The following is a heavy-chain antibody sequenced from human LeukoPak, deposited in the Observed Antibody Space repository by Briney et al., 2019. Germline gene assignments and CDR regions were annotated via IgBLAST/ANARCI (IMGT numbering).Heavy chain of an antibody. Sequence: RASVRVSCKASGGTFSSYAISWVRQAPGQGLEWMGGIIPIFGTANYAQKFQGRVTITTDESTSTAYMELSSLRSEDTAVYCCARVPMVRGVSYYYYMDVWGKGTTVTVSS. D-gene: IGHD3-10*01. CDR1: GGTFSSYA. V-gene: IGHV1-69*05. CDR3: ARVPMVRGVSYYYYMDV. CDR2: IIPIFGTA. J-gene: IGHJ6*03.